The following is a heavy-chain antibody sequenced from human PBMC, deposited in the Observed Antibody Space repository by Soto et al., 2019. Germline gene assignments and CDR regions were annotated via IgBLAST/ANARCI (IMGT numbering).Heavy chain of an antibody. CDR3: ARHRAGMYHTFDF. J-gene: IGHJ4*02. CDR2: INHRGSA. V-gene: IGHV4-4*02. D-gene: IGHD6-13*01. Sequence: SETLSLTCAVSGASVSSTYWWSWVRQPPGKGPEWIGEINHRGSANYNPSLKSRVTISVDISKSQFSLTLSSVTAADTAVYYCARHRAGMYHTFDFWGQGTLVTVSS. CDR1: GASVSSTYW.